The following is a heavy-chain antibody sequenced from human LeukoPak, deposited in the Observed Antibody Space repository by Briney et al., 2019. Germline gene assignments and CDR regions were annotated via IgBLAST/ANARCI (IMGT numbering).Heavy chain of an antibody. Sequence: GGSLRLSCAVSGFAFGSEAMSWVRQAPGKGLEWVAVIWYDGSNKYYADSVKGRFTISRDNSKNTLYLQMNSLRAEDTAVYYCARDGHYYDSSGLLDYWGQGTLVTVSS. CDR3: ARDGHYYDSSGLLDY. CDR2: IWYDGSNK. D-gene: IGHD3-22*01. J-gene: IGHJ4*02. V-gene: IGHV3-33*08. CDR1: GFAFGSEA.